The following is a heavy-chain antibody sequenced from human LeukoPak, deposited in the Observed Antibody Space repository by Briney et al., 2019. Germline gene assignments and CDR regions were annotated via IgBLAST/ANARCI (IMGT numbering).Heavy chain of an antibody. CDR3: AKDKVVVVPAARIFDP. V-gene: IGHV3-23*01. D-gene: IGHD2-2*01. J-gene: IGHJ5*02. Sequence: GGSLRLSCAASGFTFSSYAMSWARQAPGKGLEWVSAISGSGGSTYYADSVKGRFTISRDNSKNALYLQMNSLRAEDTAVYYCAKDKVVVVPAARIFDPWGQGTLVTVSS. CDR2: ISGSGGST. CDR1: GFTFSSYA.